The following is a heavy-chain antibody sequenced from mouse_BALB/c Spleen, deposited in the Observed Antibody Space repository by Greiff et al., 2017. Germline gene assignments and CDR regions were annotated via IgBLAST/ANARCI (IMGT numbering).Heavy chain of an antibody. J-gene: IGHJ2*01. CDR1: GYTFTSYW. D-gene: IGHD2-2*01. V-gene: IGHV1-80*01. Sequence: VQLQQSGTVLARPGASVKMSCKASGYTFTSYWMHWVKQRPGQGLEWIGQIYPGDGDTNYNGKFKGKATLTADKSSSTAYMQLSSLTSEDSAVYFCMGLREDYFDYWGQGTTLTVSS. CDR2: IYPGDGDT. CDR3: MGLREDYFDY.